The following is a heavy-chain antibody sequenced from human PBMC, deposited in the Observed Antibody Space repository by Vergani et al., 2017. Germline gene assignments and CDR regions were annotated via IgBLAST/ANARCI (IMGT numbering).Heavy chain of an antibody. J-gene: IGHJ5*02. CDR1: GGSISSSSRY. CDR2: IYNGEGT. D-gene: IGHD2-2*01. V-gene: IGHV4-39*01. CDR3: ARHGRGVSTAHWCDP. Sequence: QLQLQQSGPGLVKPSETLSLTCSVSGGSISSSSRYWGWIRQPPGKGLEWIGPIYNGEGTYYNPSLRSRATFSVDTSKNQFSLKLSSVTTADTAVYYCARHGRGVSTAHWCDPWGQGTLVTVSS.